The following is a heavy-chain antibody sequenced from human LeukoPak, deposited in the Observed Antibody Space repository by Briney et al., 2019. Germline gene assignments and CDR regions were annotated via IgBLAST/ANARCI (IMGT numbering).Heavy chain of an antibody. CDR3: ARDEYIHGDLTNFDS. Sequence: GGSLRLSCAASGFTFSNYAMSWVRQAPGKGLEWVANIKQDGSEKYYVDSVKGRFTISRDNAKKSLYLQMNSLRAEDTAVYYCARDEYIHGDLTNFDSWGQGTLVIVSS. D-gene: IGHD4-17*01. J-gene: IGHJ4*02. V-gene: IGHV3-7*01. CDR1: GFTFSNYA. CDR2: IKQDGSEK.